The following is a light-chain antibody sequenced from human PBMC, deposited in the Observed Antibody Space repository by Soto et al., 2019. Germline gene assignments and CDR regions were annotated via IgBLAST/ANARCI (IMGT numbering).Light chain of an antibody. V-gene: IGKV3-15*01. Sequence: ERVMTQSPATLSVSPGERATLSCRASQSVSSNLACYQQKSGQAPRLLIYGASTRAAGIPARFSGSVSGTEFTLTISSLQSEDFAVYYCQQYNDWPRTFGQGTKVEIQ. J-gene: IGKJ1*01. CDR2: GAS. CDR1: QSVSSN. CDR3: QQYNDWPRT.